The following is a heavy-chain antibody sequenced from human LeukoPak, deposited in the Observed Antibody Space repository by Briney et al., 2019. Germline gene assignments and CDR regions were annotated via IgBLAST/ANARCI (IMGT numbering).Heavy chain of an antibody. CDR1: GFTFISYA. D-gene: IGHD1-1*01. CDR3: ARVAGGWNEANGC. V-gene: IGHV3-64*01. CDR2: ISGSGDST. Sequence: GGSLRLSCAASGFTFISYAMHWVRQAPGKGLEYVSAISGSGDSTYYANSVKGRFTISRDNSKNTLYLQMGSRRAEDMAVYYCARVAGGWNEANGCWGQGTLVTVSS. J-gene: IGHJ4*02.